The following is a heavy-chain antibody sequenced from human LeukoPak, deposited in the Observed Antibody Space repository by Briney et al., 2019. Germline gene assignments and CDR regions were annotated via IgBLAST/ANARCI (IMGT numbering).Heavy chain of an antibody. J-gene: IGHJ4*02. D-gene: IGHD2-2*01. CDR1: GGTFSSYA. V-gene: IGHV1-69*06. Sequence: SVKVSCKASGGTFSSYAISWVRQAPGQGLEWMGGIIPIFGTANYAQKFQGRVTITADKSTSTAYMELSSLRSEDTAVYYCAKVLPAYCSSTSCLRFDYWGQGTLVTVSS. CDR2: IIPIFGTA. CDR3: AKVLPAYCSSTSCLRFDY.